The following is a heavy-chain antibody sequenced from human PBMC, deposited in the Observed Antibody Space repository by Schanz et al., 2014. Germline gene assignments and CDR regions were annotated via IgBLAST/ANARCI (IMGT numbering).Heavy chain of an antibody. CDR2: IYYSGST. CDR3: ARGGRTTYNYYYGMDV. CDR1: GGSISSGGYS. Sequence: QVQLQESGPGLVKPSQTLSLTCAVSGGSISSGGYSWNWIRQPPGKGLEWIVYIYYSGSTYYNPSLKSRVNISVDASKTQCSLKLSSVTAADTAVYYCARGGRTTYNYYYGMDVWGQGTTVTVSS. D-gene: IGHD1-1*01. V-gene: IGHV4-30-4*07. J-gene: IGHJ6*02.